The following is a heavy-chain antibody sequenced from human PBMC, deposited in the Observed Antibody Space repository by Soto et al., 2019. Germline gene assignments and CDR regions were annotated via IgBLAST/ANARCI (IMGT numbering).Heavy chain of an antibody. V-gene: IGHV3-23*01. CDR2: ISGSGGST. D-gene: IGHD2-15*01. CDR1: GFTFSSYA. Sequence: EVQLLESGGGLVQPGGSLRLSCAASGFTFSSYAMSWVRQAPGKGLEWVSAISGSGGSTYYADSVKGRFTISRDNSKDTRYLQMNCLGAEDTAVYYWAKGLLGYGSGGSCYWGQGTLVTVSS. CDR3: AKGLLGYGSGGSCY. J-gene: IGHJ4*02.